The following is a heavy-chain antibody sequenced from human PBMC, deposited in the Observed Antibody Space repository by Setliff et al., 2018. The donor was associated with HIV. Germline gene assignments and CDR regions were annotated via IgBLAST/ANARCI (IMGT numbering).Heavy chain of an antibody. J-gene: IGHJ4*02. Sequence: GGSLRLSCAASGFRFRSYGMHWVRQAPGKGLEWVAIIWFDGNKKYYADSVKGRFTISRDNAKNTLYLQMNGLSAEDTAVYYCARDRFRGGVGTGLAEYWGQGTVVTVSS. CDR2: IWFDGNKK. CDR3: ARDRFRGGVGTGLAEY. V-gene: IGHV3-33*08. CDR1: GFRFRSYG. D-gene: IGHD3-16*01.